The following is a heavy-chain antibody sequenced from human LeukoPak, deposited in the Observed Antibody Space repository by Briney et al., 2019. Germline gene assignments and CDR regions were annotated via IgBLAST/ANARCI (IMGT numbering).Heavy chain of an antibody. CDR3: ARGLRIPGVAIGM. CDR1: GGSISSYY. D-gene: IGHD6-13*01. Sequence: KASETLSLICTVSGGSISSYYWSWIRQPPGKGLEWIGYIYYSGSTNYNPSLKSRVTISVDTSKNQFSLKLSSVTAADTAVYYCARGLRIPGVAIGMCSQGTMVTVSS. V-gene: IGHV4-59*01. CDR2: IYYSGST. J-gene: IGHJ3*02.